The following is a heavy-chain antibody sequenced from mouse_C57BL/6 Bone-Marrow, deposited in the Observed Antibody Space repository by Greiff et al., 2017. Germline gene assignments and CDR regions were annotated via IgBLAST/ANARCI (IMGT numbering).Heavy chain of an antibody. CDR2: IRLKSDNYAT. V-gene: IGHV6-3*01. D-gene: IGHD1-1*01. CDR1: GFTFSNYW. CDR3: SAPYYYGSRGAWFAY. Sequence: EVKLVESGGGLVQPGGSMKLSCVASGFTFSNYWMNWVRQSPEQGLEWVAQIRLKSDNYATHYAESVKGRFTISRDDSKSSVYLQMNNLRAEDTGIYYCSAPYYYGSRGAWFAYWGQGTLVTVSA. J-gene: IGHJ3*01.